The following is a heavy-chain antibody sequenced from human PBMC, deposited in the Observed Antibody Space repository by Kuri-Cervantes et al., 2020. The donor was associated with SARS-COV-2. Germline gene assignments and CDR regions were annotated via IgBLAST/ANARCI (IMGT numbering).Heavy chain of an antibody. V-gene: IGHV4-4*02. CDR1: GGSISSSNW. J-gene: IGHJ6*02. CDR2: IYHSGST. CDR3: AREGGDYGDYYYYGMDV. Sequence: GSLRLSCAVSGGSISSSNWWSWVRQPPGKGLEWIGEIYHSGSTNYNPSLKSRVTISVDKSKNQFSLKLSSVTAEDTAVYYCAREGGDYGDYYYYGMDVWGQGTTVTVSS. D-gene: IGHD4-17*01.